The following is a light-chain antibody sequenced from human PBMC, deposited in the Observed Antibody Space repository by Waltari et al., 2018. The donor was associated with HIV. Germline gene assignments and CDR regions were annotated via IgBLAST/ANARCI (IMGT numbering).Light chain of an antibody. CDR3: QQYNNWPPST. Sequence: EVVMTQSPATLSVSPGESATLSCRASQSVSTDLAWYQQKPGQAPRLLIHGASTRATGIPARFSVSGSGTEFTLTISSLQSEDFAVYYCQQYNNWPPSTFGQGTRLEIK. J-gene: IGKJ5*01. CDR2: GAS. V-gene: IGKV3-15*01. CDR1: QSVSTD.